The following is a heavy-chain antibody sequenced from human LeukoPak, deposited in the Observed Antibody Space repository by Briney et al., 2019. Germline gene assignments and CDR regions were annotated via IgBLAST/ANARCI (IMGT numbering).Heavy chain of an antibody. D-gene: IGHD3-22*01. V-gene: IGHV1-18*01. Sequence: ASVKVSCKASGYTFTSHGISWVRQAPGQGLEWMGWISTYNGNTNYAQKLQGRVSMTTDTSTSTAYMDLRSLRSDDTAVYYCARVTGYMIEDYFDYWGQGTLVTVSS. CDR1: GYTFTSHG. J-gene: IGHJ4*02. CDR3: ARVTGYMIEDYFDY. CDR2: ISTYNGNT.